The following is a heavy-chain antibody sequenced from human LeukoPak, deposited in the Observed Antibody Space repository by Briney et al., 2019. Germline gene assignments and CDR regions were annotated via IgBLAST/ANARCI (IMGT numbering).Heavy chain of an antibody. CDR3: AKELHYYDILTGPFDY. Sequence: GGSLRLSCAASGLTFSSYAMSWVRQAPGKGLEWVSAISGSGGSTYYADSVKGRFTISRDNSKNTLYLQMNSLRAEDTAVYYCAKELHYYDILTGPFDYWGQVTLVTVSS. CDR1: GLTFSSYA. D-gene: IGHD3-9*01. J-gene: IGHJ4*02. CDR2: ISGSGGST. V-gene: IGHV3-23*01.